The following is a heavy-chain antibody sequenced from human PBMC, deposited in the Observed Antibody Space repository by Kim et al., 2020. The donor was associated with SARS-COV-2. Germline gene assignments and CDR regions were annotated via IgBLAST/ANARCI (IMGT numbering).Heavy chain of an antibody. J-gene: IGHJ4*02. CDR3: ARVIWGTYRYTDY. Sequence: YAQAFKRRFVFSVDTSVTTAYLQLSSLEAEDTALYYCARVIWGTYRYTDYWGQGTLVTVSS. V-gene: IGHV7-4-1*02. D-gene: IGHD3-16*02.